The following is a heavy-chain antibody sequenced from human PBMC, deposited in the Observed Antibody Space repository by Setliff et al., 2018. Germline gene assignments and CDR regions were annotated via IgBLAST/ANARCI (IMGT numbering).Heavy chain of an antibody. CDR1: GFSFSSYA. CDR3: AKSPHDFWSGRVFFDF. CDR2: IIGSGIST. D-gene: IGHD3-3*01. V-gene: IGHV3-23*01. J-gene: IGHJ4*01. Sequence: PGGSLRLSCAASGFSFSSYAMSWVRQAPGKGLEWVSSIIGSGISTYYADSVQGRFTISRDNHKNTLYLQMNSLRVEDTAIYYCAKSPHDFWSGRVFFDFWGQGMLVTRLL.